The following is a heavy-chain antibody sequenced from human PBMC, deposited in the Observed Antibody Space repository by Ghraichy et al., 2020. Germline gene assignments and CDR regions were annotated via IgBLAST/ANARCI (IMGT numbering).Heavy chain of an antibody. CDR2: INHSGSA. J-gene: IGHJ5*02. Sequence: SETLSLTCAVYGGPFNGHYWSWIRQLPGKGLEWIGEINHSGSATYNPSLIGRVTMSVDTSKNQFSLKVNSLTAADTAVYFCARGLRVVVLTDSSSWFDHWCQGTPVTVSS. V-gene: IGHV4-34*01. CDR3: ARGLRVVVLTDSSSWFDH. D-gene: IGHD2-21*02. CDR1: GGPFNGHY.